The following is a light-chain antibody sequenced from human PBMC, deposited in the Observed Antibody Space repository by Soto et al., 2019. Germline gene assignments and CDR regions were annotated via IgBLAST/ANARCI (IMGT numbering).Light chain of an antibody. J-gene: IGKJ1*01. CDR1: QCLSSY. V-gene: IGKV3-11*01. Sequence: EIVLTQSPATLSLSPGVRATLSCRASQCLSSYLGWYQQKHGKAPRLLIYDASNRATGIPSSSSGTGPGTALTLTISSLQPDDFATSSCQHYNSYSEAFGQGTKGDLK. CDR2: DAS. CDR3: QHYNSYSEA.